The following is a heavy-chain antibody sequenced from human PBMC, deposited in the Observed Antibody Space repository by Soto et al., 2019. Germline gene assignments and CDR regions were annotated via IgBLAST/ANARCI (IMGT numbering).Heavy chain of an antibody. CDR1: GGSISSYY. J-gene: IGHJ6*02. V-gene: IGHV4-59*01. Sequence: SETLSLTXTVSGGSISSYYWSWIRQPPGKGLEWIGYIYYSGSTNYNPSLKSRVTISVDTSKNQFSLKLSSVTAADTAVYYCARGLTRDYDFWSGYYPNYYYYGMDVWGQGTTVTVSS. CDR2: IYYSGST. CDR3: ARGLTRDYDFWSGYYPNYYYYGMDV. D-gene: IGHD3-3*01.